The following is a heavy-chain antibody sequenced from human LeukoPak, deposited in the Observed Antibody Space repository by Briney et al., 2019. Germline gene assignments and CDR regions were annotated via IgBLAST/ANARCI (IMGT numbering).Heavy chain of an antibody. V-gene: IGHV1-69*05. D-gene: IGHD3-10*01. CDR2: IIPIFGTA. J-gene: IGHJ5*02. CDR1: GGTFSSYA. Sequence: SVKVSCKASGGTFSSYAISWVRQAPGQGLEWMGGIIPIFGTANYAQKFQGRVTITTDESTGTAYMELSSLRSEDTAVCYCARGRITMVRGVPNWFDPWGQGTLVTVSS. CDR3: ARGRITMVRGVPNWFDP.